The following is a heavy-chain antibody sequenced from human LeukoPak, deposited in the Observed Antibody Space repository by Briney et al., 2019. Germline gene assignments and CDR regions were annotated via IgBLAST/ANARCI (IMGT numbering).Heavy chain of an antibody. Sequence: PGGSLRLSCAASGFTFSSYAMSWVRQAPGKGLEWVSAISGSGSTIYYADSVKGRFTISRDNAKNSLYLQMNSLRAEDTAVYYCARDLPELPDAFDIWGQGTMVTVSS. CDR1: GFTFSSYA. CDR3: ARDLPELPDAFDI. V-gene: IGHV3-48*04. J-gene: IGHJ3*02. CDR2: ISGSGSTI. D-gene: IGHD1-26*01.